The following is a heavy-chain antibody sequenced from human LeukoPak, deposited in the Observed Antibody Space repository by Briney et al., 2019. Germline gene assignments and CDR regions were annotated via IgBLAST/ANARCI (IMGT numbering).Heavy chain of an antibody. CDR1: GDSVSSNSAA. J-gene: IGHJ4*02. V-gene: IGHV6-1*01. CDR2: TYYRSKWYN. Sequence: SQTLSLTCTISGDSVSSNSAAWNWIRQSPSRGLEWLGRTYYRSKWYNDYAVSVKSRITISPDTSKNQFSLQLNSVTPEDTAVYYCARGPPGRAVAGMAFDYWGQGTLVTVSS. CDR3: ARGPPGRAVAGMAFDY. D-gene: IGHD6-19*01.